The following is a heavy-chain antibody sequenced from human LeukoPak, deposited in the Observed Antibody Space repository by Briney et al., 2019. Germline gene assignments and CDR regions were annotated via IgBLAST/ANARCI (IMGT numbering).Heavy chain of an antibody. J-gene: IGHJ5*02. Sequence: PGGSLRLSCAASGFTFSSYAMSWVRQAPGKGLEWVSAISGSGGSTYYADSVKGRFTISRDNSKNTLYLQMNSLRAEDTAVYYCARGGYCSSTSCLVPGSYHWFDPWGQGTLVTVSS. CDR2: ISGSGGST. D-gene: IGHD2-2*03. CDR1: GFTFSSYA. V-gene: IGHV3-23*01. CDR3: ARGGYCSSTSCLVPGSYHWFDP.